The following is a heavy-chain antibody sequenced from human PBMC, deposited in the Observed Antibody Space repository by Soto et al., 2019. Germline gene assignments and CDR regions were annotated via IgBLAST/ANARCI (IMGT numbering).Heavy chain of an antibody. J-gene: IGHJ4*02. D-gene: IGHD1-26*01. CDR3: ARDGGRHSGGIDY. CDR1: GGTFTSYS. CDR2: IIPIFGTA. Sequence: QVQLVQSGAEVKKPGSSVKVSCKASGGTFTSYSINWVRQAPGQGLEWMGEIIPIFGTANYAQKFQGRVTITADESTSTAYMELSSLRAEDTAVYYCARDGGRHSGGIDYWGQGTLVTVSS. V-gene: IGHV1-69*01.